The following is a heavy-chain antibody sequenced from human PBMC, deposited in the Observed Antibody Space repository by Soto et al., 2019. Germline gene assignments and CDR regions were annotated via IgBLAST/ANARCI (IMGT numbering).Heavy chain of an antibody. D-gene: IGHD3-22*01. CDR3: ARPDEGGYSSNHHYYYALDV. CDR2: IIPIFDIT. CDR1: GGTFRSYS. J-gene: IGHJ6*02. Sequence: GASVKVSCKASGGTFRSYSISRVRQAPGQGLEWMGGIIPIFDITNYAQKFQGRVTITADESTSTAYMELSSLGSDDTAVYYCARPDEGGYSSNHHYYYALDVWGQGTTVTVSS. V-gene: IGHV1-69*13.